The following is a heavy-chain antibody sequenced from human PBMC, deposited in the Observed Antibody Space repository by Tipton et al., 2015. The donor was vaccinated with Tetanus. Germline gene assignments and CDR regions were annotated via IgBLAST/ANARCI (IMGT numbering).Heavy chain of an antibody. D-gene: IGHD3-9*01. CDR3: VGGDGSGYRFDY. CDR2: IYHRGNT. V-gene: IGHV4-39*01. Sequence: TLSLTCTVSGVSISGGRYYWSWIRQRPGKGLEWIGNIYHRGNTYYNPSLKSRVAISVDTSKNQLSLNLRSVTAGDTATYYCVGGDGSGYRFDYWGQGALVTVSS. J-gene: IGHJ4*02. CDR1: GVSISGGRYY.